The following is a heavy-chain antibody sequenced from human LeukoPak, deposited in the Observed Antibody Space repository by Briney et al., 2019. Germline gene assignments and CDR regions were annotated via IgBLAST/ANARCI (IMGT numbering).Heavy chain of an antibody. CDR3: ATWLTMVRGAAFLGMDV. V-gene: IGHV1-24*01. Sequence: ASVKVSCKVSGYTLTELSMYWVRQAPAKGLEWMGGFDPEDGETIYAQKFQVRVTMTEDTSTDTAYMELSSLRSEDTAVYYCATWLTMVRGAAFLGMDVWGQGTTVTVSS. J-gene: IGHJ6*02. CDR1: GYTLTELS. CDR2: FDPEDGET. D-gene: IGHD3-10*01.